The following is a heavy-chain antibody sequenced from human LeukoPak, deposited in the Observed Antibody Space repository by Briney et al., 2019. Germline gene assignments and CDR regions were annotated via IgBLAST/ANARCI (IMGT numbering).Heavy chain of an antibody. J-gene: IGHJ4*02. V-gene: IGHV3-21*01. Sequence: PGGSLRLSCAASGFSFSNYAMNWVRQAPGKGLEWVSSISGSSTDIYYADSVKGRFTISRDNAKNSLYLQINSLRAEDTAIYYCARRGYYDCSGYDYWGQGTLVTVSS. CDR3: ARRGYYDCSGYDY. CDR1: GFSFSNYA. D-gene: IGHD3-22*01. CDR2: ISGSSTDI.